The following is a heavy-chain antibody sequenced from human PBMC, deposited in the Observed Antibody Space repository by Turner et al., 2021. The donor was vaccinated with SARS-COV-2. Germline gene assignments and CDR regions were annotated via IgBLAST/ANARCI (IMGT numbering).Heavy chain of an antibody. V-gene: IGHV1-2*02. Sequence: VQLVQSGAEVKKPGASVKVSCKASGYSLTGYYMHWVRQAPGQGLEGVGWIKPNSGCTNHAQKVQSRVTMTRDTSIRTAYMVLSRLRSVYSAVYYGATDSYGALWGQGTLVTVSS. CDR2: IKPNSGCT. J-gene: IGHJ4*02. CDR1: GYSLTGYY. D-gene: IGHD5-18*01. CDR3: ATDSYGAL.